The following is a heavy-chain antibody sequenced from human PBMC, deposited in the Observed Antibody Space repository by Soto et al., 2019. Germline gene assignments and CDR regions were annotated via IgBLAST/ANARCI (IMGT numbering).Heavy chain of an antibody. CDR3: ATHDGPAAAGLVLDF. J-gene: IGHJ4*02. Sequence: GGSLRLSCAASGFTFSSYDMHWVRQATGKGLEWVSAIGTAGDAYYPGSVKGRFTISRENAKNSLYLQMNSLRAEDTAVYYCATHDGPAAAGLVLDFWGQGTLVTVSS. CDR2: IGTAGDA. V-gene: IGHV3-13*01. CDR1: GFTFSSYD. D-gene: IGHD6-13*01.